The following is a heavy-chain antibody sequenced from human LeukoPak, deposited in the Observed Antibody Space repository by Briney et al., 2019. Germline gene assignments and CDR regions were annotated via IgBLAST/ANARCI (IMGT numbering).Heavy chain of an antibody. V-gene: IGHV1-18*01. CDR3: ARVAGELLWFGELLSNFDY. J-gene: IGHJ4*02. CDR1: GYTFTSYG. D-gene: IGHD3-10*01. CDR2: ISAYNGNT. Sequence: ASVKVSCNASGYTFTSYGISWVRQAPGQGLEWMGWISAYNGNTNYAQKLQGRVTMTTDTSTSTAYMELRSLRSDDTAVYYCARVAGELLWFGELLSNFDYWGQGTLVTVSS.